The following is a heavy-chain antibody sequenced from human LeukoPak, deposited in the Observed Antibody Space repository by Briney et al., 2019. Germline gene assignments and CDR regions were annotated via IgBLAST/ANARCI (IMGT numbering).Heavy chain of an antibody. Sequence: GGSLRLSCAASGFTFSSYWMSWVRQAPGKGLGWVANIKQHGSEEYYVDSVKGRFTISRDNAKNSVYLQMNSLRAEDTAVYYCARRSTSWDYFDYWGQGILVTVSS. CDR3: ARRSTSWDYFDY. CDR2: IKQHGSEE. D-gene: IGHD6-6*01. J-gene: IGHJ4*02. V-gene: IGHV3-7*01. CDR1: GFTFSSYW.